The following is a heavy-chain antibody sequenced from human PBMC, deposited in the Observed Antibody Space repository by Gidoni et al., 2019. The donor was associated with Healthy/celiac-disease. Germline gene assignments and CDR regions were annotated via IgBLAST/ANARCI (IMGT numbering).Heavy chain of an antibody. V-gene: IGHV3-30*18. CDR2: ISYDGSNK. J-gene: IGHJ6*02. CDR1: GFTFSSYG. D-gene: IGHD2-21*02. Sequence: QVQLVESGGGVVQPGRSLRLSCAASGFTFSSYGMHWVRQAPGKGLEWVAVISYDGSNKYYADSVKGRFTISRDNSKNTLYLQMNSLRAEDTAVYYCAKDWTYCGGDCYSFYYYYGMDVWGQGTTVTVSS. CDR3: AKDWTYCGGDCYSFYYYYGMDV.